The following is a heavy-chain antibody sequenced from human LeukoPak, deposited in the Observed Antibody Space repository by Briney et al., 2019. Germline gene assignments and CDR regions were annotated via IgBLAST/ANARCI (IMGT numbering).Heavy chain of an antibody. Sequence: RTSETLSLTCAVYGGSFSGYYWSWIRQPPGKGLEWIGEINHSGSTNYNPSLKSRVTISVDTSKNQFSLKLSSVTAADTAVYYCARGGITIFGVVIPYYYYGMDVWGQGTTVTVSS. CDR2: INHSGST. D-gene: IGHD3-3*01. CDR3: ARGGITIFGVVIPYYYYGMDV. CDR1: GGSFSGYY. J-gene: IGHJ6*02. V-gene: IGHV4-34*01.